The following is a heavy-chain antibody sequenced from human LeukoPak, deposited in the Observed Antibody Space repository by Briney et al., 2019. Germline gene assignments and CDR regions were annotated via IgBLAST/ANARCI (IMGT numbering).Heavy chain of an antibody. J-gene: IGHJ4*02. CDR1: GFTFSSYG. V-gene: IGHV3-33*01. CDR3: ARVGGSGWSLPLDY. Sequence: GGSLRLSCAASGFTFSSYGMHWVRQAPGKGLEWVAVIWYDGSNKYYADSVKGRFTISRDNAKNSLYLQMNSLRAEDTAVYYCARVGGSGWSLPLDYWGQGTLVTVSS. D-gene: IGHD6-19*01. CDR2: IWYDGSNK.